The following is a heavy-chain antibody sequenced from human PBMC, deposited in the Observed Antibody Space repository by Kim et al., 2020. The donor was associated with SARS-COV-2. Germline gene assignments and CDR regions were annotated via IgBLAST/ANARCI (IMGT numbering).Heavy chain of an antibody. CDR3: ARSPASRLSITMIVVVTPAAFDI. Sequence: SETLSLTCTVSGGSISSYYWSWIRQPPGKGLEWIGYIYYSGSTNYNPSLKSRVTISVDTSKNQFSLKLSSVTAADTAVYYCARSPASRLSITMIVVVTPAAFDIWGQGTMVTVSS. D-gene: IGHD3-22*01. J-gene: IGHJ3*02. V-gene: IGHV4-59*08. CDR2: IYYSGST. CDR1: GGSISSYY.